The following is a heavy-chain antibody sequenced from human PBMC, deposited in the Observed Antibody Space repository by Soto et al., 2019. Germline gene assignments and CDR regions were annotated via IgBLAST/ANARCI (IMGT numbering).Heavy chain of an antibody. V-gene: IGHV4-61*01. Sequence: PSETLSLTCTVSGGSVSSGTYFWSWVRQPPGKGLEWIGNIDYSGLSNYNPSLESRVTISVDTSKNQFLLKLNSVTAADTAAYFCASERSLGNTYGFENWGQGTLVTVSS. CDR2: IDYSGLS. J-gene: IGHJ4*02. CDR1: GGSVSSGTYF. CDR3: ASERSLGNTYGFEN. D-gene: IGHD5-18*01.